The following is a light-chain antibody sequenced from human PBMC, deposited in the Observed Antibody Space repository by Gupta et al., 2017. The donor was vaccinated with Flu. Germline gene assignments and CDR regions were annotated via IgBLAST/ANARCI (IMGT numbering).Light chain of an antibody. J-gene: IGKJ5*01. Sequence: RAPSTLSLSPGQRATLSCRATHSTTHLAWYQHKPGQAPRFLVFAASTRAPDIPARFNASESGTEFILSISRLEPEDFAVYCCQQYDLLPLTFGRGTPLQIK. CDR1: HSTTH. V-gene: IGKV3-11*01. CDR2: AAS. CDR3: QQYDLLPLT.